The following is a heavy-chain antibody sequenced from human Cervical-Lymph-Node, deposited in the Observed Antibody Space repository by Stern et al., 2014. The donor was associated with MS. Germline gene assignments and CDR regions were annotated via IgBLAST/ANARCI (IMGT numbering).Heavy chain of an antibody. D-gene: IGHD6-13*01. V-gene: IGHV5-51*01. CDR3: ARHEGSTWYSDY. CDR1: GYNFTTYW. Sequence: VQLVESGAEVKKPGESLKISCQGSGYNFTTYWNGWVRQMPGKGLEWMGILYPGDSDTRYSPSFQGQVTISVDLSTRTAYLQWTSLKASDTAVYYCARHEGSTWYSDYWGQGTLVTVSS. J-gene: IGHJ4*02. CDR2: LYPGDSDT.